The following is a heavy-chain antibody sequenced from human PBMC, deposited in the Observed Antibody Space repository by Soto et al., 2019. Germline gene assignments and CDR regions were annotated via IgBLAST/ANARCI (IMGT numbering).Heavy chain of an antibody. CDR2: IIPMFDIA. Sequence: QVQLVQSGVEVKKHGSSVKVSCKASGGSFRTYTMFWVRQAPGQGLEWMGRIIPMFDIANYAQKFQGRVTFNAEKSRGPVYMEMFSLKSDDTAIYSCAFGGWSADVFNIWGQGTLVSVSS. CDR3: AFGGWSADVFNI. J-gene: IGHJ3*02. V-gene: IGHV1-69*02. D-gene: IGHD6-19*01. CDR1: GGSFRTYT.